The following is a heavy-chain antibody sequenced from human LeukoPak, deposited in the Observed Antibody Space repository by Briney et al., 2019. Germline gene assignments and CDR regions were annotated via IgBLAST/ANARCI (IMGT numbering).Heavy chain of an antibody. D-gene: IGHD3-22*01. CDR1: GFTFSSYD. CDR2: IGTAGDT. Sequence: GGSLRLSCAASGFTFSSYDMHWVRQATGKGLEWVSAIGTAGDTYCPGSVKGRFTISRENAKNSLYLQMNSLRAGDTAVYYCARASYYYDSSGYPLGYYYGMDVWGQGTTVTVSS. V-gene: IGHV3-13*01. J-gene: IGHJ6*02. CDR3: ARASYYYDSSGYPLGYYYGMDV.